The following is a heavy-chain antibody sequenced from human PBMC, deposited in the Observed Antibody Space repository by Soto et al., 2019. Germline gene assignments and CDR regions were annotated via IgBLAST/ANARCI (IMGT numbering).Heavy chain of an antibody. V-gene: IGHV5-10-1*01. CDR1: GYSFTSYW. CDR3: ARHEDYYYGMDV. CDR2: IDPSDSYT. J-gene: IGHJ6*02. Sequence: LKISCKGSGYSFTSYWISWVRQMPGKGLEWMGRIDPSDSYTNYSPSFQGHVTISADKSISTAYLQWSSLKASDTAMYYCARHEDYYYGMDVWGQGTTVTVSS.